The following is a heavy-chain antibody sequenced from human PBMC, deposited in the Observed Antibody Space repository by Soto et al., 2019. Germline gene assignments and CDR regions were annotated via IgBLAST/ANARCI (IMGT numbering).Heavy chain of an antibody. CDR2: ISNRADST. CDR1: GFTFSNYA. D-gene: IGHD3-10*01. J-gene: IGHJ6*02. V-gene: IGHV3-23*01. CDR3: VFVNPYYHGSGSDYEMDV. Sequence: EVHLLESGGGLVQPGGSLRLSCAASGFTFSNYAMNWVRQAPGKGLEWVSGISNRADSTYYEDSVKGRFTISRDNSRNRLFLQMNSLRDEDTAIYYCVFVNPYYHGSGSDYEMDVWGQGTTVTVSS.